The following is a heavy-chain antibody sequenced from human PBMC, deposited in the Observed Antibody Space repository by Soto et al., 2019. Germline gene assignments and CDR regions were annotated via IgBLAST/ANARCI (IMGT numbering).Heavy chain of an antibody. V-gene: IGHV3-74*01. CDR1: GFTFSNYW. CDR3: ASGARSACCFDR. D-gene: IGHD2-15*01. CDR2: INGDGSST. J-gene: IGHJ4*02. Sequence: EVQLVESGGGLVQPGGSLRLSCVASGFTFSNYWIHWVRQAPGKGLVWVSRINGDGSSTNYADSVKGQFTISRDNAKKTLYLQINSRRYEEPAVFCGASGARSACCFDRRGQGTGVCVSA.